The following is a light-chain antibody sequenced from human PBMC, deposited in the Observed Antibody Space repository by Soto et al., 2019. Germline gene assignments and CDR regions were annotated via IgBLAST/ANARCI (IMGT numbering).Light chain of an antibody. V-gene: IGLV2-23*02. CDR3: CSCAHSSTFL. CDR1: SSDVGSYDL. Sequence: QSALTQPASVSGSPGQSITISCTGTSSDVGSYDLVSWYQQHPGKVPKLMIYEVYKRHSGVSNRFSASKSGNTASLTISGLQAEDEDDYYCCSCAHSSTFLFVGGTKLTVL. J-gene: IGLJ2*01. CDR2: EVY.